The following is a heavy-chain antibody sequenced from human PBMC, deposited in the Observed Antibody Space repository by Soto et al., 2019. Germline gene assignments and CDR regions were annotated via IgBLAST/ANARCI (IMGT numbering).Heavy chain of an antibody. CDR1: GYTFTSYA. D-gene: IGHD2-15*01. Sequence: QVQLVQSGAEVKKPGASVKVSCKASGYTFTSYAMHWVRQAPGHRLEWMGWINAGNGNTKYSQKFQGRVTITRDTSASTAYMELSSLRSEDTAVYYCAREGGYCSGGSCYPTTYYYYYMDVWGKGTTVTVSS. V-gene: IGHV1-3*01. J-gene: IGHJ6*03. CDR3: AREGGYCSGGSCYPTTYYYYYMDV. CDR2: INAGNGNT.